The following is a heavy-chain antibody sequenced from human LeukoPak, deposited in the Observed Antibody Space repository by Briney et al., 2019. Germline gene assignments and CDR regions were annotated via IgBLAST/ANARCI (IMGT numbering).Heavy chain of an antibody. CDR3: ARTRFQWELLRMAFDY. CDR1: GYSFTSYW. Sequence: GESLKISCKGSGYSFTSYWIGWVRQMPGKGLEWMGIIYPGDSDTRYSPSFQGQVTISADKSISTAYLQWSSLKASDTAMYYCARTRFQWELLRMAFDYWGQGTLVTVSS. CDR2: IYPGDSDT. V-gene: IGHV5-51*01. J-gene: IGHJ4*02. D-gene: IGHD1-26*01.